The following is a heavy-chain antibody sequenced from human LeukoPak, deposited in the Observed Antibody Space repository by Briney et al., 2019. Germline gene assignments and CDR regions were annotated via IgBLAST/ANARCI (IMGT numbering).Heavy chain of an antibody. CDR3: ARDFRLTMVRGVASFDY. J-gene: IGHJ4*02. D-gene: IGHD3-10*01. Sequence: GGSLRLSCAASGFTFSSYEMNWVRQAPGKGLEWVSYISSSGSAIYYADSVKGRFTISRDNAKNSLYLQMNSLKAEDTAVYYCARDFRLTMVRGVASFDYWGQGTLVTVSS. V-gene: IGHV3-48*03. CDR2: ISSSGSAI. CDR1: GFTFSSYE.